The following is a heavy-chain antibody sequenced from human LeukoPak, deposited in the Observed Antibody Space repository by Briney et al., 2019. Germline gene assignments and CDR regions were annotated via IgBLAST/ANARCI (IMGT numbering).Heavy chain of an antibody. D-gene: IGHD2-21*01. J-gene: IGHJ6*03. CDR1: GGSINSYY. CDR3: ARQIIPYYMDV. V-gene: IGHV4-59*08. CDR2: VYYSGST. Sequence: SETLSLTCTVSGGSINSYYWSWIRQPPGKGLEWIGYVYYSGSTNYNPSLKSRVTVSLDTSKNQFSLKLSSVTAADTAVYYCARQIIPYYMDVWGKGTTVTVSS.